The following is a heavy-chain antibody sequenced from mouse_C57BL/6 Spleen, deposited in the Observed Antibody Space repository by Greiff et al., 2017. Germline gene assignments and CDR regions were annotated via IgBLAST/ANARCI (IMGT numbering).Heavy chain of an antibody. CDR1: GYTFTDNY. CDR3: ASSYYGSSLFDY. J-gene: IGHJ2*01. CDR2: IYPGSGNT. D-gene: IGHD1-1*01. V-gene: IGHV1-76*01. Sequence: QVQLQQSGAELVRPGASVKLSCKASGYTFTDNYINWVKQRPGQGLEWIARIYPGSGNTYYNEKFKGKATLTAEKSSSTAYMQLSSLTSEDSAVYFCASSYYGSSLFDYWGQGTTLTVSS.